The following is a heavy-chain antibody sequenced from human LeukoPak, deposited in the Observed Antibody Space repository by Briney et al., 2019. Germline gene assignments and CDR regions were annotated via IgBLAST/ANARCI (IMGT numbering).Heavy chain of an antibody. V-gene: IGHV4-34*01. D-gene: IGHD3-3*01. Sequence: SETLSLTCAVYGGSFSGYYWSWIRQPPGKGLEWIGEINHSGSTNYNPSLKSRVTISVDTSKNQFSLKLSSVTAADTAVYYCARGDYDFWSGYSNFDYWGQGTLVTVFS. CDR3: ARGDYDFWSGYSNFDY. CDR2: INHSGST. J-gene: IGHJ4*02. CDR1: GGSFSGYY.